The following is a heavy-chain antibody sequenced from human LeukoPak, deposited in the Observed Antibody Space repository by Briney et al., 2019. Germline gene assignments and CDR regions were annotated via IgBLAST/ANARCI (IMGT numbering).Heavy chain of an antibody. CDR1: GGSISSGDYY. V-gene: IGHV4-30-4*01. J-gene: IGHJ5*02. CDR2: IYYSGST. CDR3: ASRLLHNWFDP. Sequence: PSETLSLTCTVSGGSISSGDYYWSWIRQPPGKGLEWIGYIYYSGSTYYNPSLKSRVTISVNTSKSQFSLKLSSVTAADTAVYYCASRLLHNWFDPWGQGTLVTVSS. D-gene: IGHD2/OR15-2a*01.